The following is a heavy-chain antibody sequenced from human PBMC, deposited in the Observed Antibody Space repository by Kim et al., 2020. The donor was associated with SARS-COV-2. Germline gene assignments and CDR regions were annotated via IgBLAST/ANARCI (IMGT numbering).Heavy chain of an antibody. CDR3: ASPLPTGYCSGGSCYADY. D-gene: IGHD2-15*01. CDR2: ISSSGSTI. CDR1: GFTFSDYY. Sequence: GGSLRLSCAASGFTFSDYYMSWIRQAPGKGLEWVSYISSSGSTIYYADSVKGRFTISRDNAKNSLYLQMNSLRAEDTAVYYCASPLPTGYCSGGSCYADYWGQGTLVTVSS. V-gene: IGHV3-11*01. J-gene: IGHJ4*02.